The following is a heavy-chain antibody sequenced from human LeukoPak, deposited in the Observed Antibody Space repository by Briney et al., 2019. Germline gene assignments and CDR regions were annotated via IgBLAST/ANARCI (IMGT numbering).Heavy chain of an antibody. CDR1: GGSISSGFYY. J-gene: IGHJ6*03. CDR2: IYYSGIT. CDR3: ARGRAEYYDFWSGSRNYYYYYMDV. D-gene: IGHD3-3*01. Sequence: SETLSLTCTVSGGSISSGFYYWAWIRQPPGKGLEWIGSIYYSGITYYNPSFKSPVTISIDTAKNQFSLKLSSVTAADTAVYYCARGRAEYYDFWSGSRNYYYYYMDVWGKGTTVTVSS. V-gene: IGHV4-39*01.